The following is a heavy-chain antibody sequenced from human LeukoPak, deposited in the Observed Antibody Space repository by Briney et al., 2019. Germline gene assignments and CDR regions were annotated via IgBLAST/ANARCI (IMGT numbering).Heavy chain of an antibody. V-gene: IGHV1-2*02. CDR1: GYTFTDYY. Sequence: ASVRVSCKTSGYTFTDYYIHWMRQAPGQGLELMGWINSNSGGTSYAQKFQGRVTLTRDTPTRTAFMELNRPTSDDTAVYYCARTSIADRRADFDYWGQGTVVTVSS. D-gene: IGHD6-6*01. J-gene: IGHJ4*02. CDR3: ARTSIADRRADFDY. CDR2: INSNSGGT.